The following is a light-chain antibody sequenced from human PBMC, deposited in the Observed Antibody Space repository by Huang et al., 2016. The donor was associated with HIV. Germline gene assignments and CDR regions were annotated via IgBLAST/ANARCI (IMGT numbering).Light chain of an antibody. J-gene: IGKJ2*01. Sequence: EIVLTQSPATLSLSPGERATLSCRASQSVSIYLAWYQQKPGQAPRLLIYDASVRAPGIPDRFSGGGSGTDFTLTISRLEPEDFAVYYCQQYGSSSYTFGQGTKLEIK. V-gene: IGKV3-11*01. CDR1: QSVSIY. CDR2: DAS. CDR3: QQYGSSSYT.